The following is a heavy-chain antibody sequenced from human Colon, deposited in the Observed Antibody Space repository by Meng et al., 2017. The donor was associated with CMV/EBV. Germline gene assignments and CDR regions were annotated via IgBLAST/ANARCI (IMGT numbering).Heavy chain of an antibody. CDR2: INPSAGTT. V-gene: IGHV1-46*01. Sequence: SGETFSSSYIHWVRLAHGQGLEWMGIINPSAGTTGYAKKFQGRVTMTRDTSTSTVFMEVNSLRSDDTGVYYCARGKSTIYYQYYFDYWGQGTLVTVSS. J-gene: IGHJ4*02. CDR1: GETFSSSY. D-gene: IGHD3-22*01. CDR3: ARGKSTIYYQYYFDY.